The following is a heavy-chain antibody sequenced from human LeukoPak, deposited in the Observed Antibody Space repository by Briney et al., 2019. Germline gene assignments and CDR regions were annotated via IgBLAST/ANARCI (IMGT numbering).Heavy chain of an antibody. D-gene: IGHD2-2*01. Sequence: GRSLRLSCAASGYTFSSYGMHWVRQAPGKGLERVAVIWYDGSNKYYADSVKGLFTISRDNSKNTLYLQMNSLRAEDTAVYYCARGGDIVVVPAATLFDYWGQGTLVTVSS. CDR1: GYTFSSYG. V-gene: IGHV3-33*01. CDR2: IWYDGSNK. CDR3: ARGGDIVVVPAATLFDY. J-gene: IGHJ4*02.